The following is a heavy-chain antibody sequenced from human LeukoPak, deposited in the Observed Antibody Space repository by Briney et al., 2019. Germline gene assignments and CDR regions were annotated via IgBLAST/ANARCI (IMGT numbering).Heavy chain of an antibody. D-gene: IGHD6-19*01. Sequence: ASVKVSCKVSGYTLTELSMHWVRPAPGKGLEWMGGFDPEDGETIYAQKFQGRVTMTEDTSTDTAYMELSSLRSEDTAVYYCATDLSSGWFQSDYWGQGTLVTVSS. CDR3: ATDLSSGWFQSDY. CDR1: GYTLTELS. V-gene: IGHV1-24*01. J-gene: IGHJ4*02. CDR2: FDPEDGET.